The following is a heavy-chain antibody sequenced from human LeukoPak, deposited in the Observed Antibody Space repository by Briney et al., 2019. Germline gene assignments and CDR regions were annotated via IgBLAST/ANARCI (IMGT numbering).Heavy chain of an antibody. CDR3: ARLSVIVGAALEYYYYYMDV. V-gene: IGHV4-34*01. CDR2: SNDSGGT. J-gene: IGHJ6*03. CDR1: GGTFSGYY. D-gene: IGHD1-26*01. Sequence: SETLSLTCAVYGGTFSGYYWSWIRQPPGKRLEWVGESNDSGGTNYNPSPKSRVTIRADKSKNQVSLRLTSVTAADTAVYYCARLSVIVGAALEYYYYYMDVWGQGTTVTVSS.